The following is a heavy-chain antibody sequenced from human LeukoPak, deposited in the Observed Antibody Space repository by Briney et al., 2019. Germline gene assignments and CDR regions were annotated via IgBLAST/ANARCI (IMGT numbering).Heavy chain of an antibody. D-gene: IGHD3-3*01. CDR1: GGSISSSSYY. CDR3: ARTLYDFWSGYHDY. J-gene: IGHJ4*02. CDR2: IYYSGST. Sequence: PSETLSLTCTVSGGSISSSSYYWGWIRQPPGKGLEWIGSIYYSGSTYHNPSLKSRVTISVDTSKNQFSLKLSSVTAADTAVYYCARTLYDFWSGYHDYWGQGTLVTVSS. V-gene: IGHV4-39*01.